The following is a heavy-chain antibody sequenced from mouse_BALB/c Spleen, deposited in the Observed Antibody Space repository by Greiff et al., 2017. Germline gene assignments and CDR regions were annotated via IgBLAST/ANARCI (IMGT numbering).Heavy chain of an antibody. CDR2: ISYDGSN. CDR3: ARVGHYYAMDY. Sequence: EVKLMESGPGLVKPSQSLSLTCSVTGYSITSGYYWNWIRQFPGNKLEWMGYISYDGSNNYNPSLKNRISITRDTSKNQFFLKLNSVTTEDTATYYCARVGHYYAMDYWGQGTSVTVSS. CDR1: GYSITSGYY. V-gene: IGHV3-6*02. J-gene: IGHJ4*01.